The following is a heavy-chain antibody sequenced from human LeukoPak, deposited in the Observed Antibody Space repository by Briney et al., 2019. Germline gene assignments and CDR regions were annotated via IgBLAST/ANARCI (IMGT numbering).Heavy chain of an antibody. Sequence: GGSLRLSCTASGFTFGDYAMSWVRQAPGKGLEWVSVIYSGGSTYYADSVKGRFTISRDNSKNTLYLQMNSLRAEDTAVYYCARDGYYYDSSGYSDYWGQGTLVTVSS. CDR3: ARDGYYYDSSGYSDY. CDR2: IYSGGST. J-gene: IGHJ4*02. D-gene: IGHD3-22*01. CDR1: GFTFGDYA. V-gene: IGHV3-66*01.